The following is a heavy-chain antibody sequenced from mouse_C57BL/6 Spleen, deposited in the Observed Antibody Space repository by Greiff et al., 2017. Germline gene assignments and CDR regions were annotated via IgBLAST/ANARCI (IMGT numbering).Heavy chain of an antibody. J-gene: IGHJ2*01. Sequence: QVQLQQSGPELVKPGASVKISCKASGYAFSSSWMNWVKQRPGKGLEWIGRIYPGDGDTNYNGKFKGKATLTADKSSSTAYMQLSSLTSEDSAVYFCARDGISGDYYGSPFDYWGQGTTLTVSS. D-gene: IGHD1-1*01. V-gene: IGHV1-82*01. CDR3: ARDGISGDYYGSPFDY. CDR2: IYPGDGDT. CDR1: GYAFSSSW.